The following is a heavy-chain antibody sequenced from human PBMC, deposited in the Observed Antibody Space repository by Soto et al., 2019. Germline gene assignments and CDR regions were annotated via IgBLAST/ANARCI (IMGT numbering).Heavy chain of an antibody. CDR2: ISSSSSTI. D-gene: IGHD3-22*01. CDR1: GFTFSSYS. V-gene: IGHV3-48*01. J-gene: IGHJ5*02. Sequence: GGSLRLSCAASGFTFSSYSMNWVRQAPGKGLEWVSYISSSSSTIYYADSVKGRFTISRDNAKNSLYLQMNSLRAEDTAVYYCARSEYYDSSGSLNWFDPWGKGTLVTVYS. CDR3: ARSEYYDSSGSLNWFDP.